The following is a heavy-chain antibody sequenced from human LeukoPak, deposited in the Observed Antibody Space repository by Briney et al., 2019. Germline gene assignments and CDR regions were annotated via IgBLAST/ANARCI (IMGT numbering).Heavy chain of an antibody. Sequence: PSETLSLTCAVYGGSFSGYYWSCIRQPPGKGLGWIGEINHSGSTNHNPSLKSRVTISVDTSKNQFSLKLSSVTAADTAMYYCAILRWGIAAAAPFDYWGQGTLVTVSS. V-gene: IGHV4-34*01. CDR3: AILRWGIAAAAPFDY. CDR1: GGSFSGYY. D-gene: IGHD6-13*01. J-gene: IGHJ4*02. CDR2: INHSGST.